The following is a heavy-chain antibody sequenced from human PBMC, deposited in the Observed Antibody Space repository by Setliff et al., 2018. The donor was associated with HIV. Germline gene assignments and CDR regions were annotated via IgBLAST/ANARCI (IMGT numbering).Heavy chain of an antibody. CDR2: ISAYNGNT. CDR1: GYTFTSYG. J-gene: IGHJ5*02. CDR3: ARLMLEVTVTTVWFDP. V-gene: IGHV1-18*01. Sequence: ASVKVSCKASGYTFTSYGISWARQAPGQGLEWMGWISAYNGNTNYAQKLQGRVTMTTDTSTSTAYMELRSLRSDDTAVYYCARLMLEVTVTTVWFDPWGQGTLVTVSS. D-gene: IGHD4-17*01.